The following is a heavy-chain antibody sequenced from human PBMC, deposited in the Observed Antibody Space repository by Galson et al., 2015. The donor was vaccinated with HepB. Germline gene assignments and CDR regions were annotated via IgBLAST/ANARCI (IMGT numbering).Heavy chain of an antibody. V-gene: IGHV1-46*03. CDR1: GYTFTNYY. J-gene: IGHJ4*02. Sequence: SVKVSCKASGYTFTNYYVSWVRQAPGQGLEWIGLINPLDGSTVYADQFQDRVTMTSDTSTDTAYLELNRLRLDDTAIYYCAVVVFGYFDYWGQGTLVTVSS. CDR2: INPLDGST. CDR3: AVVVFGYFDY. D-gene: IGHD3-22*01.